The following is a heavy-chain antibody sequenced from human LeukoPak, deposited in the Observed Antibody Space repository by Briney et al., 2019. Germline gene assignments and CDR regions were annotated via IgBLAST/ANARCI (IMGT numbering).Heavy chain of an antibody. V-gene: IGHV1-18*01. CDR3: AREVSPANFDY. CDR2: ISAYNGNT. Sequence: ASVTVSCKASGYTFSSYGISWVRQAPGQGLEWMGWISAYNGNTKYAQKLQGRVTMTTDTSTSTAYMELRSLTSDDTAMYYCAREVSPANFDYWGQGTLVTVSS. CDR1: GYTFSSYG. J-gene: IGHJ4*02.